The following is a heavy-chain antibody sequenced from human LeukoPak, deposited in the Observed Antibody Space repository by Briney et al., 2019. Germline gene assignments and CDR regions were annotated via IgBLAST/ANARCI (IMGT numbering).Heavy chain of an antibody. D-gene: IGHD6-6*01. CDR1: SGSISGSDYY. Sequence: SETLSLTCTVSSGSISGSDYYWCWIRQPPGKGLEWIGYIYYSGSTNYNPSLKSRVTISVDTSKNQFSLKLSSVTAADTAVYYCARDHLPRRIAARPVGGSGYAFDIWGQGTMVTVSS. V-gene: IGHV4-61*08. J-gene: IGHJ3*02. CDR3: ARDHLPRRIAARPVGGSGYAFDI. CDR2: IYYSGST.